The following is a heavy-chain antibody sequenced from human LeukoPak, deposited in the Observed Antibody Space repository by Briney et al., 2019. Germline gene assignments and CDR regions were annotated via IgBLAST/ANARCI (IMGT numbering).Heavy chain of an antibody. V-gene: IGHV4-34*01. Sequence: SETLSLTCAVSGESFSGNFWTWIRQSPGKGLEWIGEIDHNGITHYNPSLKSRVTISVDTSKNQFSLKLSSVTAADTAVYYCARRRYYGSGSYVKEAFDIWGQGTMVTVSS. CDR1: GESFSGNF. J-gene: IGHJ3*02. CDR2: IDHNGIT. D-gene: IGHD3-10*01. CDR3: ARRRYYGSGSYVKEAFDI.